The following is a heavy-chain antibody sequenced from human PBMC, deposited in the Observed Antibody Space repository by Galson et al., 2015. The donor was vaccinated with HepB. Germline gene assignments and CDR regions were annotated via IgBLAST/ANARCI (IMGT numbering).Heavy chain of an antibody. V-gene: IGHV1-2*06. Sequence: SVKVSCKASGYTFTGYYMHWVRQAPGQGLEWMGRINPNSGGTNYAQKFQGRATMTRDTSISAAYMELSRLRSDDTAVYYCARDLGCSGGSCYFHGGGFDPWGQGTLVTVSS. D-gene: IGHD2-15*01. CDR3: ARDLGCSGGSCYFHGGGFDP. CDR1: GYTFTGYY. CDR2: INPNSGGT. J-gene: IGHJ5*02.